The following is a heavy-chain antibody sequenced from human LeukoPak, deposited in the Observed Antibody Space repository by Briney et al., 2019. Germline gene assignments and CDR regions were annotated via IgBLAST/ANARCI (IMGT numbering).Heavy chain of an antibody. CDR3: ARVLIRGDEIDY. D-gene: IGHD2-21*01. V-gene: IGHV5-51*01. Sequence: GESLKISCKSSGYSFTTYWIAWVRQMPGKGLEWMGIIYPGDSDTRYSPSSQGQVTISADKSISTAYLQWTSLKASDSAMYYCARVLIRGDEIDYWGQGTLVTVSS. J-gene: IGHJ4*02. CDR2: IYPGDSDT. CDR1: GYSFTTYW.